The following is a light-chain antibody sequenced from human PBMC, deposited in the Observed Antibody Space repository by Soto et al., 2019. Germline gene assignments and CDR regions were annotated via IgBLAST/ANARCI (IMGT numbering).Light chain of an antibody. Sequence: EIVLTQSPGTLSLSPGERATLSCRASQSVSNMYLGWYQQKPGQAPRLLFYATSSRATGIPDRFIGSGSGTDFILTITRLEPEDFAVYYCQQYGSLPRTFGQGTKVEIK. J-gene: IGKJ1*01. V-gene: IGKV3-20*01. CDR2: ATS. CDR3: QQYGSLPRT. CDR1: QSVSNMY.